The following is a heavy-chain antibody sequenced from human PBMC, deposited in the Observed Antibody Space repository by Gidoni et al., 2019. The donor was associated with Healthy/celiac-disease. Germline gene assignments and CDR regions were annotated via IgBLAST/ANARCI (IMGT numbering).Heavy chain of an antibody. D-gene: IGHD4-17*01. CDR2: CAPEDGET. V-gene: IGHV1-24*01. J-gene: IGHJ4*02. Sequence: QVQLVQSGSEVPTPGASVTVSCTVCGYTLTELSMHWVRQAPGNGLEWMGGCAPEDGETIYAQKFQGRVTMTEDTSTDTAYMELSSLRSEDTAVYYCATDRVGYGDYFDYWGQGTLVTVSS. CDR3: ATDRVGYGDYFDY. CDR1: GYTLTELS.